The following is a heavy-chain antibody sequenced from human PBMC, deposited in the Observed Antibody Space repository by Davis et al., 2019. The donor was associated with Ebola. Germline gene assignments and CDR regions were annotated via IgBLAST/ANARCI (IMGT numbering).Heavy chain of an antibody. Sequence: GESLKISCAASGFTFSSYWMHWVRQAPGKGLVWVSRINSDGSSTSYADSVKGRFTISRDNSKNTLYLQMNSLRAEDTAVYYCAKDDYGDYGYYYYGMDVWGQGTTVTVSS. CDR3: AKDDYGDYGYYYYGMDV. D-gene: IGHD4-17*01. J-gene: IGHJ6*02. CDR2: INSDGSST. V-gene: IGHV3-74*01. CDR1: GFTFSSYW.